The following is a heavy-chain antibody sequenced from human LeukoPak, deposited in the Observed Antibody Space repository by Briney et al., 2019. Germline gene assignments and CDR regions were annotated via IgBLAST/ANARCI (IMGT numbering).Heavy chain of an antibody. Sequence: GGSLRLSCAASGFTFSSYSMTWVRQAPGKGLEWVPSISSSSSYIYYADSVKGRFTISRDNAKNSLYLQMNSLRAEDTAVYYCARDKSDYGGKKYFQHWGQGTLVTVSS. CDR2: ISSSSSYI. D-gene: IGHD4-23*01. V-gene: IGHV3-21*01. J-gene: IGHJ1*01. CDR1: GFTFSSYS. CDR3: ARDKSDYGGKKYFQH.